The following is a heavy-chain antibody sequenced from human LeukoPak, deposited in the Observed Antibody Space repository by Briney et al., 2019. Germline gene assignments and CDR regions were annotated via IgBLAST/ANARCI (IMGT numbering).Heavy chain of an antibody. Sequence: SETLSLTCTVSGYSISSTYCWGWIRQPPGKGLEWIGRVCHSGSTYYNPSLKSRVTISVDTSKNQFSLKLSSVTAADTAVYYCARLDPPSDIVVVPAARGYWGQGTLVTVSS. CDR2: VCHSGST. J-gene: IGHJ4*02. CDR1: GYSISSTYC. D-gene: IGHD2-2*01. CDR3: ARLDPPSDIVVVPAARGY. V-gene: IGHV4-38-2*02.